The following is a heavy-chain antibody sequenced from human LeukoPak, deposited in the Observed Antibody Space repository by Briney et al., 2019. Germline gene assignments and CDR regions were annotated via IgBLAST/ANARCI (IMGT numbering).Heavy chain of an antibody. D-gene: IGHD6-6*01. CDR1: GYTFSSYG. J-gene: IGHJ4*02. Sequence: ASVTVTCMASGYTFSSYGISWVRQAPGQGLEGMGWISDYNGNTNYAQKLQGRITRAADTSTSTAYMERRSRRSDDTVLYYWARIGIAARDYFDYWGQGTLVTVSS. CDR2: ISDYNGNT. V-gene: IGHV1-18*01. CDR3: ARIGIAARDYFDY.